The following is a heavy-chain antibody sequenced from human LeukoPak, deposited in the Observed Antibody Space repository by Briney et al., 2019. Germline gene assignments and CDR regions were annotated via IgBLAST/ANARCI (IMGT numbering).Heavy chain of an antibody. Sequence: GGSLRLSCVASGFPFSSYWMTWVRQAPGKGLEWVANIKQDGSKKSYVDSVKGRFTISRDNARNSLYLQMNSLRAEDTAIYYCARDHSGCSSTSCYIDYWGQGSLVTVSS. CDR1: GFPFSSYW. CDR2: IKQDGSKK. V-gene: IGHV3-7*01. J-gene: IGHJ4*02. D-gene: IGHD2-2*02. CDR3: ARDHSGCSSTSCYIDY.